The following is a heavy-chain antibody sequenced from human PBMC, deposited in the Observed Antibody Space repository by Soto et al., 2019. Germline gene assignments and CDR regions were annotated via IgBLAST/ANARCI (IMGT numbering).Heavy chain of an antibody. V-gene: IGHV1-18*01. Sequence: ASVKVSCKASGYTFTSYGISWVRQAPGQGLEWMGWISGYNGKTNYAQKVQDRVTMTRNTSKSTDYMELRSLRSEDTAVYYCARERNMYGMDVWGQGTTVTVSS. D-gene: IGHD1-1*01. J-gene: IGHJ6*02. CDR3: ARERNMYGMDV. CDR2: ISGYNGKT. CDR1: GYTFTSYG.